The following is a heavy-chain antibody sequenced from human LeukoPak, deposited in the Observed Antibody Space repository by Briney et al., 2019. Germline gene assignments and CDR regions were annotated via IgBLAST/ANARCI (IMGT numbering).Heavy chain of an antibody. V-gene: IGHV4-59*08. J-gene: IGHJ3*02. Sequence: SSETLSLTCTVSGGSISSYYWNWIRQPPGKGLEWIGYIYYSGSTNYNPSLKSRVTISIGTSKNQFPLKLNSVTAADTAVYYCARLTGDPDAFDIWGQGTMVTVSS. D-gene: IGHD7-27*01. CDR1: GGSISSYY. CDR3: ARLTGDPDAFDI. CDR2: IYYSGST.